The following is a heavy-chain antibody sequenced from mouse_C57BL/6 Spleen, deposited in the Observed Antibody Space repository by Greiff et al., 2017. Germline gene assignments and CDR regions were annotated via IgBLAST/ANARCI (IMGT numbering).Heavy chain of an antibody. J-gene: IGHJ2*01. CDR1: GYTFTDYY. Sequence: VQLQQSRPELVKPGASVKISCKASGYTFTDYYMNWVKQSHGKSLEWIGDINPNNGGTSYNQKFKGKATLTVDKSSSTAYMELRSLTSEDSAVYYCARRRVYYGSSPYFDYWGKGTTLTVSS. V-gene: IGHV1-26*01. D-gene: IGHD1-1*01. CDR2: INPNNGGT. CDR3: ARRRVYYGSSPYFDY.